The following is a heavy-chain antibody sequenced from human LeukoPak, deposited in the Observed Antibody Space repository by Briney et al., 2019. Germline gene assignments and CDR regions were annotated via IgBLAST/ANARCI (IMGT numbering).Heavy chain of an antibody. J-gene: IGHJ6*03. CDR2: LNTSSTYT. Sequence: GGSLRLSCAAPEFSVGSKYMTWVRQTPGEGLEWISSLNTSSTYTFYADSVKGRFTISRDNARNSLYLQMNSLTAEDTAVYYCARDPYSGAYGNTYYYYMDVWGKGTTVTISS. D-gene: IGHD1-26*01. CDR3: ARDPYSGAYGNTYYYYMDV. CDR1: EFSVGSKY. V-gene: IGHV3-21*01.